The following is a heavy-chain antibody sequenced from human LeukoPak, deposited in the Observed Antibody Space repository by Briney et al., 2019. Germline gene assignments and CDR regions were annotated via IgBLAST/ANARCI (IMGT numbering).Heavy chain of an antibody. CDR1: GFTFSSYW. V-gene: IGHV3-7*01. CDR2: IKQDGGET. J-gene: IGHJ4*02. D-gene: IGHD6-13*01. CDR3: ARVDRIAAGQGFDY. Sequence: PGGSLRLSCAASGFTFSSYWMSWVRQAPGKGLEWVANIKQDGGETYYVDSVKGRFTISRENAKNSLYLQMNSLRAEDTAVYYCARVDRIAAGQGFDYWGQGTLVTVSS.